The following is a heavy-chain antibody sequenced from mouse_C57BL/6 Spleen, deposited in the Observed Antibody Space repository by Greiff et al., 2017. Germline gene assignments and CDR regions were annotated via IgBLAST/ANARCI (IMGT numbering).Heavy chain of an antibody. Sequence: EVQRVESGGGLVQPGGSLSLSCAASGFTFTDYYMSWVRQPPGKALEWLGFIRNKANGYTTEYSASVKGRFTISRDNSQSILYLQMHALRAEYSATYYCASSSLRAPFAYWGQGTLVTVSA. CDR1: GFTFTDYY. D-gene: IGHD1-1*01. J-gene: IGHJ3*01. CDR3: ASSSLRAPFAY. V-gene: IGHV7-3*01. CDR2: IRNKANGYTT.